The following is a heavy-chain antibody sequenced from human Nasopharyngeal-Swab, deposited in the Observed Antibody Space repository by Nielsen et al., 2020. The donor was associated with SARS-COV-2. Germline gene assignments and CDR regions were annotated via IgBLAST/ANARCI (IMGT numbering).Heavy chain of an antibody. CDR1: GFTFSSYA. D-gene: IGHD2-2*03. Sequence: GESLKISCAASGFTFSSYAMSWVRQAPGKGLEWVSAISGSGGSTYYADSVKGRFTISRDNSKNTLYLQMNSLRAEDTAVYYCAKLDIVVVPAVTSRGAFDIWGQGTMVTVSS. CDR3: AKLDIVVVPAVTSRGAFDI. J-gene: IGHJ3*02. V-gene: IGHV3-23*01. CDR2: ISGSGGST.